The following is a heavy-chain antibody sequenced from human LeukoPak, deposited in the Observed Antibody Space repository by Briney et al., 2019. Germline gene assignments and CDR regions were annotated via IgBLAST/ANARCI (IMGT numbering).Heavy chain of an antibody. V-gene: IGHV3-74*01. CDR2: ISPDGSST. Sequence: PGGTLRLSCAASGFTFSSYGMSWVRQAPGKGLVWVSRISPDGSSTSYGDSVKGRFTISRDNAKNTVYLQMNSLRAEDTAVYYCIRSRSGSYGYFDYWGQGTLVTVSS. D-gene: IGHD3-10*01. CDR3: IRSRSGSYGYFDY. J-gene: IGHJ4*02. CDR1: GFTFSSYG.